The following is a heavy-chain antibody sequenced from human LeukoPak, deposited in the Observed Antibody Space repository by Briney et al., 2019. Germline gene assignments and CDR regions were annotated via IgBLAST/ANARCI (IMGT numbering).Heavy chain of an antibody. D-gene: IGHD2-21*02. CDR2: IYSGGST. Sequence: GGSLRLSCAASGFTVSSNYMSWVRQAPGKGLEWVSVIYSGGSTYYADSVKGRFTISRDNSKNTLYLQMNSLRAEDTAVDYCARATAIDYFDYWGQGTLVTVSS. CDR3: ARATAIDYFDY. V-gene: IGHV3-53*01. CDR1: GFTVSSNY. J-gene: IGHJ4*02.